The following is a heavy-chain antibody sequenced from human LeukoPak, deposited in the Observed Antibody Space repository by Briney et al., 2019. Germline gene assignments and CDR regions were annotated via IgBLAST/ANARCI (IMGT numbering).Heavy chain of an antibody. V-gene: IGHV4-38-2*02. J-gene: IGHJ3*02. D-gene: IGHD2-21*01. CDR2: IYHSGST. CDR1: GYSISSGYY. Sequence: PSETLSLTCTVSGYSISSGYYWGWIRQPPGKGLEWIGSIYHSGSTYYNPSLKSRVTISVDTSKNQFSLKLSSVTAADTAVYYCARETYGILTWDAFDIWGQGTMVTVSS. CDR3: ARETYGILTWDAFDI.